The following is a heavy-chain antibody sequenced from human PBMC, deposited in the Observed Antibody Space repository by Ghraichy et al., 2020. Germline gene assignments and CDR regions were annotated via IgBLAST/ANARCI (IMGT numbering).Heavy chain of an antibody. J-gene: IGHJ4*02. CDR1: GFTFGSYA. D-gene: IGHD6-13*01. CDR3: AREHSSTWFLFDY. CDR2: ISAGAGTNT. Sequence: GGSLRLSCAASGFTFGSYAMGWVRQAPGKGLEWVATISAGAGTNTFFAGSVEGRFTISRDTSQNTLYLQMNSLTAGDTAVYYCAREHSSTWFLFDYGGQGTRVTVSS. V-gene: IGHV3-23*01.